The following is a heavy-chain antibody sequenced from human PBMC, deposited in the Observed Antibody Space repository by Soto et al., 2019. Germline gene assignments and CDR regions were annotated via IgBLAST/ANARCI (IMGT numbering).Heavy chain of an antibody. J-gene: IGHJ6*02. CDR1: GGTFSSYA. D-gene: IGHD4-17*01. V-gene: IGHV1-69*13. CDR2: IIPIFGTA. CDR3: ARAESYGDYYYYYGMDV. Sequence: SVKVSCKASGGTFSSYAISCVRQAPGQGLEWMGGIIPIFGTANYAQKFQGRVTITADESTSTAYMELGSLRSEDTAVYYCARAESYGDYYYYYGMDVWVQGTTVTVSS.